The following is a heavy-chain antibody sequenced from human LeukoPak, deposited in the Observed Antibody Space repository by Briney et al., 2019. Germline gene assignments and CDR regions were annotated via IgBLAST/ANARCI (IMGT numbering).Heavy chain of an antibody. J-gene: IGHJ6*04. CDR2: ISSSGSTI. D-gene: IGHD3-10*02. V-gene: IGHV3-48*04. CDR3: AELGITMIGGV. Sequence: GGSLRLSCAASGFTFSSYGMSWVRQSPGKGLEWVSYISSSGSTIYYADSVKGRFTISRDNAKNSLYLQMNSLRAEDTAVYYCAELGITMIGGVWGKGTTVTISS. CDR1: GFTFSSYG.